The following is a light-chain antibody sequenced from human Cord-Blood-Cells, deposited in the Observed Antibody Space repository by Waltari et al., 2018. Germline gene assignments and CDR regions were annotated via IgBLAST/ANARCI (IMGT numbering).Light chain of an antibody. J-gene: IGLJ3*02. CDR1: SLRSYY. CDR2: GKN. Sequence: SSELTQDPAVSVALGQTVRITCQGDSLRSYYASWYQQKPGQAPVLVIYGKNNRPPGMPDRCSGSSSGNTASLTITGAQAEDEADYYCNSRDSSGNHLVFGGGTKLTVL. V-gene: IGLV3-19*01. CDR3: NSRDSSGNHLV.